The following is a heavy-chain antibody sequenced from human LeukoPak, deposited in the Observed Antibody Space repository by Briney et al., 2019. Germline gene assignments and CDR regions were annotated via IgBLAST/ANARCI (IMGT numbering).Heavy chain of an antibody. V-gene: IGHV5-51*01. Sequence: GESLKISCQGSGYRFTDYWIGWVRQMPGRGLQWMGIMHGGDSRLRYSPSFQGQVTMSVDKSSGTAYLQWSSLKASDTAMYYCGRFGYCGRTSCYDVYYFDYWGQGTLVTVSS. CDR2: MHGGDSRL. CDR1: GYRFTDYW. D-gene: IGHD2-2*01. CDR3: GRFGYCGRTSCYDVYYFDY. J-gene: IGHJ4*02.